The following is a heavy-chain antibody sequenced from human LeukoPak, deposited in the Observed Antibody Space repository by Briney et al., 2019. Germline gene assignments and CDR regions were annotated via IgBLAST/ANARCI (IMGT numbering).Heavy chain of an antibody. J-gene: IGHJ4*02. V-gene: IGHV3-23*01. Sequence: GASLRLSCAASGFTFSSYAMSWVRQAPGKGLEWVSAISGSGGGTYYADSVKGRFTISRDNSKNTLYLQMNSLRAEDTAVYYCAKKAGYDSMSIDYWGQGTLVTVSS. CDR2: ISGSGGGT. D-gene: IGHD3-22*01. CDR3: AKKAGYDSMSIDY. CDR1: GFTFSSYA.